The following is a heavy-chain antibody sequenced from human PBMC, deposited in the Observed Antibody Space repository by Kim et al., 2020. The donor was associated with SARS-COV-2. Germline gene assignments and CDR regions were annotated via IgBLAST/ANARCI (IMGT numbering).Heavy chain of an antibody. V-gene: IGHV1-69*04. Sequence: SVKVSCKASGCTFSSYAISWVRQAPGQGLEWMGRIIPILGIANYAQKFQGRVTITTDKSTSTAYVELSSLRSEDTAVYYCARPYCCSNSCHSVWGQGTLVTVSS. D-gene: IGHD2-2*01. J-gene: IGHJ4*02. CDR3: ARPYCCSNSCHSV. CDR1: GCTFSSYA. CDR2: IIPILGIA.